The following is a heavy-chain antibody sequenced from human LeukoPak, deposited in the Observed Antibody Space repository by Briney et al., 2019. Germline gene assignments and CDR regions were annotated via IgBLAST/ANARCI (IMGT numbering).Heavy chain of an antibody. J-gene: IGHJ4*02. V-gene: IGHV2-5*02. D-gene: IGHD3/OR15-3a*01. CDR1: GFSLSTSGVG. CDR3: AHTLSPRIIFY. Sequence: KESGPTLVKPTQTLTLTCTFSGFSLSTSGVGVGWIRQPPGQALQYLALIYWDDDKRYSPSLESRLTITKDTSKNQVVPTMTNMDPADTATYYCAHTLSPRIIFYWGQGTLVTVSS. CDR2: IYWDDDK.